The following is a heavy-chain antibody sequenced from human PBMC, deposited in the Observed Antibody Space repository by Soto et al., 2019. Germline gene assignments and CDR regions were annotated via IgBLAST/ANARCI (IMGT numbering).Heavy chain of an antibody. J-gene: IGHJ5*02. V-gene: IGHV4-31*03. CDR2: IYYSGST. D-gene: IGHD6-19*01. CDR1: GGSISSGGYY. Sequence: SETLSLTCTVSGGSISSGGYYWSWIRQHPGKGLEWIGYIYYSGSTYYNPSLKSRVTISVDTSKNQFSLKLSSVTAADTAVYYCARIGAVAGTLYWFDPWGQGTLVTVSS. CDR3: ARIGAVAGTLYWFDP.